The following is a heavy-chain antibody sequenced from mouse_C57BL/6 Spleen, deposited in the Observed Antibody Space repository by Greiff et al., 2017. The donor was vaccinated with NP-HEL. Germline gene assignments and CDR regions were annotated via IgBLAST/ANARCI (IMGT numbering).Heavy chain of an antibody. Sequence: QVQLQQSGAELVRPGASVTLSCKASGYTFTDYEMHWVKQTPVHGLEWIGAIDPENGGTAYNQKFKGKAILTADKSSSTAYMELRSLSSEDSSVYYCTRVLSSDYWGQGTTLTVSS. V-gene: IGHV1-15*01. J-gene: IGHJ2*01. CDR2: IDPENGGT. CDR1: GYTFTDYE. CDR3: TRVLSSDY. D-gene: IGHD1-1*01.